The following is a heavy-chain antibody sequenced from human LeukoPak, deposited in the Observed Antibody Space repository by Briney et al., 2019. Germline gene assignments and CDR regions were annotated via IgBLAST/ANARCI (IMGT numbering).Heavy chain of an antibody. Sequence: PGGSLRLSCAGSGFTFSSYSMNWVRQAPGKGLEWVSYISSSSSSIYYADSVRGRFTISRDNANNSLYLQMNSLRDEDTAVYYCARDLNYAFDIWGQGTMVTVSS. V-gene: IGHV3-48*02. CDR3: ARDLNYAFDI. J-gene: IGHJ3*02. CDR2: ISSSSSSI. CDR1: GFTFSSYS.